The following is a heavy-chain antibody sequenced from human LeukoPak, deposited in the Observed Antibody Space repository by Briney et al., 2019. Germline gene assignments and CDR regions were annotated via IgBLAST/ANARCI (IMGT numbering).Heavy chain of an antibody. D-gene: IGHD3-16*01. Sequence: GASVKVSCKASGYTFTSYGISWVRQAPGQGLEWMGWISAYNGNTNYAQKLQGRVTMITDTSTSTAYMELRGLRSDDTAVYYCAREGEWERNWSPYYYYGMDVWGQGTTVTVSS. CDR3: AREGEWERNWSPYYYYGMDV. J-gene: IGHJ6*02. V-gene: IGHV1-18*01. CDR1: GYTFTSYG. CDR2: ISAYNGNT.